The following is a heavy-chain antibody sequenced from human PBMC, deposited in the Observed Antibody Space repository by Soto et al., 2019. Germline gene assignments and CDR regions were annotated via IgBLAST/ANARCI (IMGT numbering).Heavy chain of an antibody. CDR1: GYSFTSLD. CDR2: MQPSSGRT. Sequence: QVQLVQSGAEVREPGASVKVSCKASGYSFTSLDINWVRQTTGQGLEWMGWMQPSSGRTGYAQKFQGRVTITRDTSINPAYMELSSLTSDDTAFYYCARGVTAGVEYWGQGTLVTGSS. D-gene: IGHD1-26*01. CDR3: ARGVTAGVEY. J-gene: IGHJ4*02. V-gene: IGHV1-8*01.